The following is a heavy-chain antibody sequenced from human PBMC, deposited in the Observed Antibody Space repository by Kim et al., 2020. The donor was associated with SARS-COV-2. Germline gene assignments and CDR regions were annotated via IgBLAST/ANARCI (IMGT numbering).Heavy chain of an antibody. V-gene: IGHV4-34*01. CDR3: ARGGGIAGGSYSDY. J-gene: IGHJ4*02. D-gene: IGHD1-26*01. Sequence: NPPLKSRVTISVDTSKNQFSLKLSSVTAADTAVYYCARGGGIAGGSYSDYWGQGTLVTVSS.